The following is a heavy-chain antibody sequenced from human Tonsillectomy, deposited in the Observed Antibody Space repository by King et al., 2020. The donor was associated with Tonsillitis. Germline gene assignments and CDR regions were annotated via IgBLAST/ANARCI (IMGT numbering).Heavy chain of an antibody. Sequence: VQLVESGGGLVQPGGSLRLSCAASGFTFSSYAMSWVRQAPGKGLEWVSVIYSGGSSTYYADSVKGRFTVSRDNSKNTLYLQMNSLRAEDTAVYYCAKGSVTTADYWGQGNRDTLSS. CDR1: GFTFSSYA. CDR2: IYSGGSST. CDR3: AKGSVTTADY. V-gene: IGHV3-23*03. D-gene: IGHD4-17*01. J-gene: IGHJ1*01.